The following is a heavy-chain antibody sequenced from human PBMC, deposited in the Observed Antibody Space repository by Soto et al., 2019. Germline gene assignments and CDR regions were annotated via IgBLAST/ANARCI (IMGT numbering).Heavy chain of an antibody. J-gene: IGHJ6*02. CDR3: ARDSIIAGGSMDV. CDR2: ISSSSSYI. Sequence: RRLSCAASGFTFSSYSMNWVRQAPGKGLEWASSISSSSSYIYYADSVKGRFTISRDNAKNSLYLQMNSLRAEDTAVYYCARDSIIAGGSMDVWGQGTTVTSP. V-gene: IGHV3-21*01. D-gene: IGHD2-15*01. CDR1: GFTFSSYS.